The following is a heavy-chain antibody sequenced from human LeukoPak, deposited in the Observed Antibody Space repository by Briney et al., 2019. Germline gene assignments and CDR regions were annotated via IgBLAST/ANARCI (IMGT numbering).Heavy chain of an antibody. V-gene: IGHV3-33*06. D-gene: IGHD2-15*01. CDR2: IWYDGSNK. J-gene: IGHJ3*02. Sequence: GRSLRLSCAASGFTFSSYGMHWVRQAPGKGLEWVAVIWYDGSNKCYADSVKGRFTISRDNSKNTLYLQMNTLRAEDTAVYYCAKDLASCSGGSCYPDAFDIWGQGTMVTVSS. CDR1: GFTFSSYG. CDR3: AKDLASCSGGSCYPDAFDI.